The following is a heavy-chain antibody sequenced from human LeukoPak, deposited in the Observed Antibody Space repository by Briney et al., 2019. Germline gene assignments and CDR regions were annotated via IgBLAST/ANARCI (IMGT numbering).Heavy chain of an antibody. CDR2: IYYSGST. CDR3: ARLAPSDIGAAAAIDY. CDR1: GGSISSSSYY. J-gene: IGHJ4*02. V-gene: IGHV4-39*01. Sequence: SETLSLTCTVSGGSISSSSYYWGWIRRPPGTGLEWIGSIYYSGSTYYNPSLKSRVTISVDTSKNQVSLKLSSVTAADTAVYYCARLAPSDIGAAAAIDYWGQGTLVTVSS. D-gene: IGHD6-13*01.